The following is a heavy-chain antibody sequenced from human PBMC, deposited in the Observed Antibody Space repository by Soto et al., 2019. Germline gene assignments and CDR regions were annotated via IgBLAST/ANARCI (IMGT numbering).Heavy chain of an antibody. J-gene: IGHJ6*02. CDR3: ASHTGSAPEGRYYYGMDV. Sequence: QVQLVQSGAEVKKPGSSVKVSCKASGGTFSSYAISWVRQAPGQGLEWMGGIIPIFGTADYAQTSQGRVTITADENTRPAYMELSSLRSEDTAMYYCASHTGSAPEGRYYYGMDVWGQGTTVTVSS. V-gene: IGHV1-69*12. CDR2: IIPIFGTA. D-gene: IGHD1-26*01. CDR1: GGTFSSYA.